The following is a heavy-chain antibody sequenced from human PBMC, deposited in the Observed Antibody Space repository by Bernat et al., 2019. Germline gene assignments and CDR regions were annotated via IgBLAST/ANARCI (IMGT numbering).Heavy chain of an antibody. V-gene: IGHV3-20*01. J-gene: IGHJ3*02. Sequence: EVQLVESGGGVVRPGGFLRLLCAAPGFTFDDFGMSWVRQAPGKGLEWVSGINWNGGSTGYTDSVKGRFSISRDNAKNYLYLQMNSRRAEDTALYHCAGGYAAFDIWGQGTMVTVSS. CDR2: INWNGGST. CDR1: GFTFDDFG. D-gene: IGHD2-8*01. CDR3: AGGYAAFDI.